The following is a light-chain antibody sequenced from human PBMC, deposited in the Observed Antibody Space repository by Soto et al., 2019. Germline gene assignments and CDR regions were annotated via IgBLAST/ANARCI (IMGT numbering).Light chain of an antibody. CDR1: QSVSSSY. J-gene: IGKJ1*01. Sequence: EVVLTQSPGTLSLSPGERATLSCRTSQSVSSSYLAWYQQKPGQAPRLLIYGASSRATGIPDRFSGSGSGRDFTLTISRLEPEDFAVYYCQQYNRSPQTFGQGTKVEIK. V-gene: IGKV3-20*01. CDR2: GAS. CDR3: QQYNRSPQT.